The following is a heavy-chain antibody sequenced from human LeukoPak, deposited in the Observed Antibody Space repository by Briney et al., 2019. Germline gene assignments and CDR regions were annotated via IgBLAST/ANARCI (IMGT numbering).Heavy chain of an antibody. Sequence: KSSETLSLTCTVSGGSISSYYWSWIRQPPGKGLEWIGYIYYSGSTNYNPSLKSRVTISVDTSKNQFSLKLSSVTAADTAVYYCARHSALFDPWGQGTLVTVSS. CDR2: IYYSGST. D-gene: IGHD3-10*01. CDR3: ARHSALFDP. J-gene: IGHJ5*02. V-gene: IGHV4-59*01. CDR1: GGSISSYY.